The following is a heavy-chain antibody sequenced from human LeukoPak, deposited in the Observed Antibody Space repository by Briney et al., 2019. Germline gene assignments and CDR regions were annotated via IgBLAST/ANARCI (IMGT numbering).Heavy chain of an antibody. CDR1: GGTFSSYA. CDR2: IIPILGIA. D-gene: IGHD2-2*01. V-gene: IGHV1-69*04. Sequence: ASVKVPCKASGGTFSSYAISWVRQAPGQGLEWMGRIIPILGIANYAQKFQGRVTITADKSTSTAYMELSSLRSEDTAVYYCARGTIVVVPNYYYYGMDVWGQGTTVTVSS. CDR3: ARGTIVVVPNYYYYGMDV. J-gene: IGHJ6*02.